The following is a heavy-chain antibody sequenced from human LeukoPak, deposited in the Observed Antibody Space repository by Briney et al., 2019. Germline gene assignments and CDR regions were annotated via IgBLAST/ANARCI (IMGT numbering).Heavy chain of an antibody. CDR3: ASTSAMVYFDY. CDR1: GGSFSGYH. J-gene: IGHJ4*02. D-gene: IGHD5-18*01. V-gene: IGHV4-34*01. Sequence: SETLSLTCAVYGGSFSGYHWSWIRQPPGKGLEWIGEINHRGSTNYNPSLKSRVTISVDTYKNQFSLKLSSVTAADTAVYYCASTSAMVYFDYWGQGTLVTVSS. CDR2: INHRGST.